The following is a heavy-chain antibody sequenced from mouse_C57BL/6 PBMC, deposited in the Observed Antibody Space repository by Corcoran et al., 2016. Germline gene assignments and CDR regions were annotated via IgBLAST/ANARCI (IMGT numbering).Heavy chain of an antibody. CDR3: ARSDSNYEYAMDY. V-gene: IGHV1-26*01. J-gene: IGHJ4*01. D-gene: IGHD2-5*01. CDR1: GYTFTDYY. Sequence: EVQLQQSGPELVKPGASVKISCKASGYTFTDYYMNWVKQSHGKSLEWIGDINPNNGVTSYNQKFTGKATLTVDKSSSTAYMELRSLTSEDSAVYYCARSDSNYEYAMDYWGQGTSVTVSS. CDR2: INPNNGVT.